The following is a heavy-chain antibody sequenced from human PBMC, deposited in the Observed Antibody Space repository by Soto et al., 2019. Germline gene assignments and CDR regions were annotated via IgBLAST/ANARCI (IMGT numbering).Heavy chain of an antibody. CDR1: GFTFSGYS. V-gene: IGHV3-21*01. D-gene: IGHD3-10*01. CDR3: ARDLYSVSGSRAHNWFDP. CDR2: ISSSSSYI. Sequence: EVQLVESGGGLVKPGGSLRLSCAASGFTFSGYSMNWVRQAPGKGLEWVSSISSSSSYIYYADSVKGRFTISRDNAKKSLYLQMNSLRAEDTAVYYCARDLYSVSGSRAHNWFDPWGQGTLVAVSS. J-gene: IGHJ5*02.